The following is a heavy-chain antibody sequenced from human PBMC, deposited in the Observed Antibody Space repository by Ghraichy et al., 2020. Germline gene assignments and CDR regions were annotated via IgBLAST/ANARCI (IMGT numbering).Heavy chain of an antibody. Sequence: GESLNISCAASGFTFSDYHMSWIRQAPGKGLEWVSYISSSGSIIYYADSVKGRFTVSRDNAKNSLHLQMNSLRAEDTAVYYCAARNRVTPYWGQGTLVTVSS. J-gene: IGHJ4*02. V-gene: IGHV3-11*01. CDR2: ISSSGSII. D-gene: IGHD2-21*02. CDR1: GFTFSDYH. CDR3: AARNRVTPY.